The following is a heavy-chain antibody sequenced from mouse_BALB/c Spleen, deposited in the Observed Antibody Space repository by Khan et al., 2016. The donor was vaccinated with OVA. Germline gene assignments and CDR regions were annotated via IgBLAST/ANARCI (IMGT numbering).Heavy chain of an antibody. J-gene: IGHJ3*01. V-gene: IGHV3-8*02. CDR2: IIYTGYT. CDR3: ARSTKRYGIIY. Sequence: EVQLQESGPSLVKPSQTLSLTCSVTGDSITTGYWNWFRKFPGNKLEYMGYIIYTGYTYYNPSLKSRISITRHTSNNQYYLQLNSVTDEDTTTNYSARSTKRYGIIYWGQGTLLTVSA. D-gene: IGHD1-1*01. CDR1: GDSITTGY.